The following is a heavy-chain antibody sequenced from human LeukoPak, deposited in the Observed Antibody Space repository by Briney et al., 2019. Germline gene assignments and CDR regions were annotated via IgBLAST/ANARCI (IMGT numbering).Heavy chain of an antibody. CDR2: IYHSGTT. J-gene: IGHJ5*02. V-gene: IGHV4-38-2*01. CDR3: ARHRGSQGPDP. CDR1: GYSISSGYY. Sequence: KPSEALSLTRAVSGYSISSGYYWDWIRQPPGKGPGGIGSIYHSGTTYYNPSLKSRVTIAVDTSKNQFSLKVSSVTAADTAVYYCARHRGSQGPDPWGQGTLVTVSS.